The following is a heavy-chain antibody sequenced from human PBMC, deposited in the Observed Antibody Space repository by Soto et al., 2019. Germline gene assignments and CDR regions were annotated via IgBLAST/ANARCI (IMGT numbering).Heavy chain of an antibody. Sequence: QVQLEQSGAEVKKPGASVKVSCKASGYTFTNFHVTWVRQVPGQGLEWMGWISSYNGDTDYAQELQGRVTMTTDTASSTAYMELRSLRSDDTAIYYCARGGVGWRGGRCPHSWFDPWGQGTLVTVSS. D-gene: IGHD2-15*01. J-gene: IGHJ5*02. CDR1: GYTFTNFH. CDR3: ARGGVGWRGGRCPHSWFDP. CDR2: ISSYNGDT. V-gene: IGHV1-18*01.